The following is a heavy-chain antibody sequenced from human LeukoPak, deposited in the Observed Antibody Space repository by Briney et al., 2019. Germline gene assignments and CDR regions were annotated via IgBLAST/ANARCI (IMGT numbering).Heavy chain of an antibody. CDR1: GYTFTSYA. Sequence: ASVKVSCKALGYTFTSYAMNWVRQAPGQGLEWMGWINTNTGNPSYAQGFTGRFVFSLDTSVTTAYLQITSLKAEDTAMYYCARATTLSSRRADYWGQGPLVTVSS. J-gene: IGHJ4*02. D-gene: IGHD4-11*01. CDR3: ARATTLSSRRADY. V-gene: IGHV7-4-1*02. CDR2: INTNTGNP.